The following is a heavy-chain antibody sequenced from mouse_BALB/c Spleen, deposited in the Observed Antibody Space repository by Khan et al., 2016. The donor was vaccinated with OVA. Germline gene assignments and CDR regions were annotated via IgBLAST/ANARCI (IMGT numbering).Heavy chain of an antibody. V-gene: IGHV1-7*01. J-gene: IGHJ3*01. CDR3: ANHGSSSAWLTY. Sequence: QVQLQQSGAELAKPGASVKMSCKASGYTFTSYWMHWVKQRPGQGLEWIGYINPSTGYPEYNQRFKDKATLPADKSSSTAYMQLSSLTSEESAVYYCANHGSSSAWLTYWGQGTLVTVSA. CDR2: INPSTGYP. D-gene: IGHD1-1*01. CDR1: GYTFTSYW.